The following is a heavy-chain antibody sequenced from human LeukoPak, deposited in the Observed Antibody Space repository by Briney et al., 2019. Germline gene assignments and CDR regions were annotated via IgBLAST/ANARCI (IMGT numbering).Heavy chain of an antibody. CDR1: GFSLSTSGMC. CDR2: IDWDDDK. Sequence: SGPTLVNPPQTLTLTCTFSGFSLSTSGMCVSWIRQPPGKALEWLARIDWDDDKYYSTSLKTRLTISKDTSKNQVVLTMTNMDPVDTATYYCARIRRGYDGADYWGQGTLVTVSS. D-gene: IGHD5-12*01. CDR3: ARIRRGYDGADY. J-gene: IGHJ4*02. V-gene: IGHV2-70*11.